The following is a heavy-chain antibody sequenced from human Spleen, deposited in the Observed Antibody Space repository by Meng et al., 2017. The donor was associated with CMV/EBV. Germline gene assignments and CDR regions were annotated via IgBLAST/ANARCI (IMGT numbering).Heavy chain of an antibody. CDR3: AHRSRRDGYNHPFDY. D-gene: IGHD5-24*01. CDR2: IYWNDDK. V-gene: IGHV2-5*01. J-gene: IGHJ4*02. Sequence: FSLSTSGVGVGWIRQPPGKALEWLALIYWNDDKRYSPSLKSRLTITKDTSKNQVVLTMTNMDPVDTATYYCAHRSRRDGYNHPFDYWGQGTLVTVSS. CDR1: FSLSTSGVG.